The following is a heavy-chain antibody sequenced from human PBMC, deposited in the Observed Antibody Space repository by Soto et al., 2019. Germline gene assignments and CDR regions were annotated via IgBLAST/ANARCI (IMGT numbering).Heavy chain of an antibody. V-gene: IGHV4-4*02. CDR3: ASGVRDYTNYWFDY. Sequence: QVQLQESGPGLVKPSGTLSLTCTVSGYSISSSHWWSWVRQPPGKGLEWIGDIHHSGSTNYNPSLKCRVTISRDKFKKQFSLRLISVSAADTALYYCASGVRDYTNYWFDYWGQGTLVTVSS. J-gene: IGHJ5*01. CDR1: GYSISSSHW. CDR2: IHHSGST. D-gene: IGHD4-4*01.